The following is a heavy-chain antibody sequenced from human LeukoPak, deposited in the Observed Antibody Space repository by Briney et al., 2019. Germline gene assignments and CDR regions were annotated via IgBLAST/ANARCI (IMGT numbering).Heavy chain of an antibody. V-gene: IGHV3-48*01. Sequence: GGSLRLSCAASGFTFSSHSMNWVRQAPGKGLEWVSYISSSSSTIYYADSVKGRFTISKDNAKNSLYLQMNSLRAEDTAVYYCARGAYYYEDWGQGTLVTVSS. CDR2: ISSSSSTI. CDR1: GFTFSSHS. J-gene: IGHJ4*02. CDR3: ARGAYYYED. D-gene: IGHD3-22*01.